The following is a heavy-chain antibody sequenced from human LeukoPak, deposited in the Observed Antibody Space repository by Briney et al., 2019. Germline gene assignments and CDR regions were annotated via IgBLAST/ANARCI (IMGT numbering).Heavy chain of an antibody. V-gene: IGHV4-59*01. CDR2: IYYSGST. J-gene: IGHJ6*02. CDR3: ARLYSSSWYSGYYYGMDV. D-gene: IGHD6-13*01. CDR1: GGSFSGYY. Sequence: PSETLSLTCAVYGGSFSGYYWSWIRQLPGKGLEWIGYIYYSGSTNYNPSLKSRVTISVDTSKNQFSLKLSSVTAADTAVYYCARLYSSSWYSGYYYGMDVWGQGTTVTVSS.